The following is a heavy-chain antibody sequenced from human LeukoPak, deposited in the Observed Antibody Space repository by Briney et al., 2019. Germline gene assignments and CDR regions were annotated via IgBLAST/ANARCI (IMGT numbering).Heavy chain of an antibody. CDR1: GFTFSSYS. J-gene: IGHJ6*02. Sequence: PGGSLRLSCAASGFTFSSYSMNWVRQAPGKGLEWVSSISSSSSYIYYADSVKGRFTISRDNAKNSLYLQMNSLRAEDTALYYCAKALIPGTTGTTIYYYGMDVWGQGTTVTVSS. V-gene: IGHV3-21*04. D-gene: IGHD1-1*01. CDR2: ISSSSSYI. CDR3: AKALIPGTTGTTIYYYGMDV.